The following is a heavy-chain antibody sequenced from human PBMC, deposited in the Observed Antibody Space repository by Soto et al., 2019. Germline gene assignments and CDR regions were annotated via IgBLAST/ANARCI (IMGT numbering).Heavy chain of an antibody. CDR3: ARRRYDMLTGYFHAPFDY. CDR1: GGSISSSSYY. Sequence: SETLSLTCTVSGGSISSSSYYWGWIRQPPGKGLEWIGSIYYSGSTYYNPSLMSRATVSVDTSKNQFSLKLSSVTAADTAVYYCARRRYDMLTGYFHAPFDYWGQGALVT. V-gene: IGHV4-39*01. D-gene: IGHD3-9*01. J-gene: IGHJ4*02. CDR2: IYYSGST.